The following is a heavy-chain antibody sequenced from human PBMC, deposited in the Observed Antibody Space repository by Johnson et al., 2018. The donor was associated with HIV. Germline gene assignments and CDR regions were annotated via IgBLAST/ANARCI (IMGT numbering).Heavy chain of an antibody. J-gene: IGHJ3*02. V-gene: IGHV3-30*04. CDR3: ARPSVVTTLTTTPWAFDI. D-gene: IGHD4-17*01. CDR2: ISYDGTNK. CDR1: GFTFSSYA. Sequence: RASCAASGFTFSSYAMHWVRQAPGKGLDWVAIISYDGTNKYYADSVKGRFTISRDNSKSMLYLQMNSLRAEDTAVYYCARPSVVTTLTTTPWAFDIWGQGTMVTVSS.